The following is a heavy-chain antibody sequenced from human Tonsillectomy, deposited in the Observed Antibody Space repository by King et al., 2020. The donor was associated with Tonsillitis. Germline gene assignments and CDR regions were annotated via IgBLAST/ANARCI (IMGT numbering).Heavy chain of an antibody. D-gene: IGHD3-10*01. CDR1: GFTFSSYA. Sequence: VQLVESGGGLVQPGGSLRLSCAASGFTFSSYAMSWVRQAPGKGLEWVSAISGSGGSTYYADSVKGRFTISRDNSKNTLYLQMNSLRAEDTAVYYCAKSVVYAYGSGRTDAFDIWGQGTIVTVSS. J-gene: IGHJ3*02. V-gene: IGHV3-23*04. CDR2: ISGSGGST. CDR3: AKSVVYAYGSGRTDAFDI.